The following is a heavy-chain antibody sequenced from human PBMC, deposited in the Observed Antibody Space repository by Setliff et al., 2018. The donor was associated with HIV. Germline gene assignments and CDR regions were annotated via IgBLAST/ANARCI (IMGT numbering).Heavy chain of an antibody. V-gene: IGHV4-39*02. J-gene: IGHJ4*02. D-gene: IGHD4-17*01. CDR3: AREIYGGNSRPFDY. CDR2: IFYSGST. Sequence: SETLSLTCTVSGGSISSSSYYWGWIRQPPGKGLEWIGSIFYSGSTYYNPSLRSRVTISVDTSKNQFSLNLSSVTAADTALYFCAREIYGGNSRPFDYWGQGTLVTVSS. CDR1: GGSISSSSYY.